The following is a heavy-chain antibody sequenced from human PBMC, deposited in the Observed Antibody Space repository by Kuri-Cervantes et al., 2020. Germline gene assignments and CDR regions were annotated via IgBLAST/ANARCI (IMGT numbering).Heavy chain of an antibody. D-gene: IGHD2-2*01. V-gene: IGHV3-66*01. CDR1: RFTVSSNY. Sequence: GETLKITCAASRFTVSSNYMSWVRQAPGKGREWVSVIYSGGSTYYADTVKGRFTISRDNSKNTLYLPMNSLRAEDTAVYYCAREEGGQLLYGMDVWGQGTTVTVSS. CDR2: IYSGGST. J-gene: IGHJ6*02. CDR3: AREEGGQLLYGMDV.